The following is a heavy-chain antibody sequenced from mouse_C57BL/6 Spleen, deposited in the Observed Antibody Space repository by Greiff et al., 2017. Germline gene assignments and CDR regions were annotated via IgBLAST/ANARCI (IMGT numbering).Heavy chain of an antibody. D-gene: IGHD4-1*01. CDR3: AGAGTDFDY. J-gene: IGHJ2*01. CDR1: GYTFTSYW. V-gene: IGHV1-69*01. Sequence: QVQLQQPGAELVMPGASVKLSCKASGYTFTSYWMHWVKQRPGQGLEWIGKIDPSDSYTNYNQKFKGKSTLTVDKSSSTAYMQLSSLTSEDSAVYYCAGAGTDFDYWGQGTTLTVSS. CDR2: IDPSDSYT.